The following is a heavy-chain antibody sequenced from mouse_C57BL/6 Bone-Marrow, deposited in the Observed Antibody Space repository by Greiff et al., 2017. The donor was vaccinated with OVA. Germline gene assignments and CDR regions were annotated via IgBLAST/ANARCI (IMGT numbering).Heavy chain of an antibody. J-gene: IGHJ2*01. D-gene: IGHD2-2*01. Sequence: EVKLMESGPELVKPGASVKIPCKASGYTFTDYNMDWVKQSHGKSLEWIGDINPNNGGTIYNQKFKGKATLTVDKSSSTAYMELRSLTSEDTAVYYCARLGLRRPYFDYWGQGTTLTVSS. CDR2: INPNNGGT. V-gene: IGHV1-18*01. CDR1: GYTFTDYN. CDR3: ARLGLRRPYFDY.